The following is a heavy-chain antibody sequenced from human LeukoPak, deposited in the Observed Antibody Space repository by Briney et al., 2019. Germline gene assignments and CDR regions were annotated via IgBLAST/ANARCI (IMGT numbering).Heavy chain of an antibody. CDR3: ANWFSSTNDY. D-gene: IGHD6-13*01. Sequence: GGSLRLSCAASGFTVSSNYMSWVRQAPGKGLEWVSAISGSGGSTYYADSVKGRFTISRDNSKNTLYLQMNSLRAEDTAVYYCANWFSSTNDYWGQGTLVTVSS. V-gene: IGHV3-23*01. CDR1: GFTVSSNY. CDR2: ISGSGGST. J-gene: IGHJ4*02.